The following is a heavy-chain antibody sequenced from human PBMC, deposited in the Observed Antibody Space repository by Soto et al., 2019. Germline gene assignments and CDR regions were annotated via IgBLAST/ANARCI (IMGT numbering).Heavy chain of an antibody. D-gene: IGHD3-22*01. CDR3: ARDSVSDSSGNDAFDI. CDR1: GFTVSSNY. Sequence: HPGGSLRLSCAASGFTVSSNYMSWVRQAPGKGLEWVSVIYSGGSTYYADSVKGRFTISRDNSKNTLYLQMNSLRAEDTAVYYCARDSVSDSSGNDAFDIWGQGTMVTVSS. J-gene: IGHJ3*02. CDR2: IYSGGST. V-gene: IGHV3-53*01.